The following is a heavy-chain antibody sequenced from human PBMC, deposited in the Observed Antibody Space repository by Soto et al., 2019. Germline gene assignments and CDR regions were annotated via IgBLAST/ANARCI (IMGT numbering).Heavy chain of an antibody. V-gene: IGHV4-39*01. Sequence: SETLSLTCTVSGGSISSSSYYWGWIRQPPGKGLEWIGSIYYSGYTYYNPSLKSRVTISVDTSKNQFSLKLSSVTAADTAVYYCASSYCSSTSCYEGVFDYWGQGTLVTVSS. J-gene: IGHJ4*02. CDR2: IYYSGYT. D-gene: IGHD2-2*01. CDR3: ASSYCSSTSCYEGVFDY. CDR1: GGSISSSSYY.